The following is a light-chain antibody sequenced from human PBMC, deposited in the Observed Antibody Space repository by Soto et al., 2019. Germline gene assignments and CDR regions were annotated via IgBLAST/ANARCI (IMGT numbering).Light chain of an antibody. V-gene: IGLV2-14*03. CDR2: DVS. J-gene: IGLJ1*01. CDR3: SSYTSSSTYV. CDR1: SSDVGGYNY. Sequence: QSALTQPASVSGSPGQSSTISCTGTSSDVGGYNYVSWYQHHPGKAPKLMIYDVSNRPSGVSNRLSGSKSGNTASLTISGLQAEDEADYYCSSYTSSSTYVFGTGTKVTVL.